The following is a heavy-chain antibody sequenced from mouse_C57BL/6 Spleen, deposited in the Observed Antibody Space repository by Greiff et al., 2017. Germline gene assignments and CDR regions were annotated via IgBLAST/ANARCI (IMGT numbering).Heavy chain of an antibody. J-gene: IGHJ1*03. V-gene: IGHV1-82*01. CDR3: ARSTGWYFDV. Sequence: QVQLQQSGPELVKPGASVKISCKASGYAFSSSWMNWVKQRPGKGLEWIGRIYPGDGDTNYNGKFKGKAKLTANKSSSTAYMQLSSLTSEDSAVYYCARSTGWYFDVWGTGATVTVSS. D-gene: IGHD4-1*01. CDR1: GYAFSSSW. CDR2: IYPGDGDT.